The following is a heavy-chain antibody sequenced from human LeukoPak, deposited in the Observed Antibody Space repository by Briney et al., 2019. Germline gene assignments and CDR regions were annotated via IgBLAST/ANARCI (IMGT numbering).Heavy chain of an antibody. CDR1: GFTFSGYG. Sequence: GGSLRLSCEASGFTFSGYGFHWVRQAPGKGLEWVAVMWSDGNRKYYADSVKGRFTISRDNSKNTLYLQMNSLRAEDTAVYYCAKVGSVGFGELLSLYFDYWGQGTLVTVSS. CDR3: AKVGSVGFGELLSLYFDY. V-gene: IGHV3-33*04. CDR2: MWSDGNRK. D-gene: IGHD3-10*01. J-gene: IGHJ4*02.